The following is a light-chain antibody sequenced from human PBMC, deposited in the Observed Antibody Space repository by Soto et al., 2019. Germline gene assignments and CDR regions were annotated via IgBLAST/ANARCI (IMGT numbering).Light chain of an antibody. CDR3: QQYNNWPLT. J-gene: IGKJ4*01. V-gene: IGKV3D-15*01. CDR2: GAF. CDR1: QSLRSN. Sequence: EIVMAQSPVTLSVSPGETVTLSCRASQSLRSNLAWYQKKPGQAPRLLIYGAFKRATGIPDRFSGSGSGTEFTLTISSLQSEDFALYYCQQYNNWPLTFGGGTKVDIK.